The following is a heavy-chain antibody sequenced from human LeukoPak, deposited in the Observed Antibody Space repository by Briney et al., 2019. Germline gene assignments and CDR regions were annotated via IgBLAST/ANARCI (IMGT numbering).Heavy chain of an antibody. CDR3: ANDGAYYDSSTDAFDI. V-gene: IGHV1-69*06. J-gene: IGHJ3*02. Sequence: SVKVSCKASGGTFSSYAISWVRQAPGQGLEWMGGIIPIFGTANYAQKFQGRVTITADKSTSTTYMELSSLRAEDTAVYYCANDGAYYDSSTDAFDIWGQGTMVTVSS. D-gene: IGHD3-22*01. CDR2: IIPIFGTA. CDR1: GGTFSSYA.